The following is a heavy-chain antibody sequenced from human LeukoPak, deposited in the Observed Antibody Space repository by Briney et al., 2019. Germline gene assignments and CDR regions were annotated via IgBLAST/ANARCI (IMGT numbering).Heavy chain of an antibody. CDR2: ISGYSGNT. J-gene: IGHJ6*02. D-gene: IGHD3-10*01. Sequence: ASVKVSCKPSGYSFTSYGITWVRQAPGQGVEGMGWISGYSGNTVYTQKFQGRVTLTTDTSTSTAYMELRSLSSDDTAVYFCARDFGGDNYVYHGVDVWGQGTTVTVSS. CDR3: ARDFGGDNYVYHGVDV. V-gene: IGHV1-18*01. CDR1: GYSFTSYG.